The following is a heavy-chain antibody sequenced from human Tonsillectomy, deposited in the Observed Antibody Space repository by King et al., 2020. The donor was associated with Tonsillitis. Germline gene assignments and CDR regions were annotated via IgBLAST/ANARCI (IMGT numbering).Heavy chain of an antibody. CDR3: AKDISVTMIATHFDY. J-gene: IGHJ4*02. CDR2: ISGSAGST. Sequence: VQLVESGGGLVQPGGSLRLSCAASGFTFSTYAMSWVRQAPGRGLEWVSTISGSAGSTYYADSVTGRFTISRDNSKNTRSLQMNSLRAEDTAVYYCAKDISVTMIATHFDYWGQGTLVTVSS. CDR1: GFTFSTYA. D-gene: IGHD3-22*01. V-gene: IGHV3-23*04.